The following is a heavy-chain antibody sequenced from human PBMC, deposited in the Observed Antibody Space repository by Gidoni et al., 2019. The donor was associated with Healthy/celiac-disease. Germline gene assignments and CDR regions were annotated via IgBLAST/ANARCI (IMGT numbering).Heavy chain of an antibody. J-gene: IGHJ4*02. Sequence: EVQLVEPGGGWVQPGGSLRLSCAASGFTFSSYRMNWFRQAPGKGLEWVSYISSSSSTIYYADSMKGRLTISRDNAKNSLYLQMNSLRDEDTAVYYCARDLSYYGSGSLDYWGQGTLVTVSS. CDR2: ISSSSSTI. CDR3: ARDLSYYGSGSLDY. D-gene: IGHD3-10*01. V-gene: IGHV3-48*02. CDR1: GFTFSSYR.